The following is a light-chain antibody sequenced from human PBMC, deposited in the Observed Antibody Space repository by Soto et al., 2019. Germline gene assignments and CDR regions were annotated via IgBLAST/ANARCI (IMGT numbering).Light chain of an antibody. V-gene: IGKV3-20*01. CDR3: QQYNNWPQT. Sequence: EFVLTQSPGTLSLSPGERATLSCRASQSLTNSFMAWYQQKPGQAPRLLIYDTSSRASGSPDRFSGSGSGTDFTLTISSLQSEDFAEYHCQQYNNWPQTFGQGTKVDIK. CDR1: QSLTNSF. J-gene: IGKJ1*01. CDR2: DTS.